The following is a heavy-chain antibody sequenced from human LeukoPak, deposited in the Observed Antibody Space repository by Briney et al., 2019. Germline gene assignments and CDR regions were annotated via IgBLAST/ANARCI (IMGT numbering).Heavy chain of an antibody. Sequence: SETLSLTCTVSGGSISSGSRYWNWIRQPAGKGLEWIGRFYSSGSISYNPSLESRVTISVDTSKNQFSLKLTSVTAADAAVYYCARDRLVSPGLIDYWGRGTLVTVSS. CDR2: FYSSGSI. J-gene: IGHJ4*02. V-gene: IGHV4-61*02. CDR3: ARDRLVSPGLIDY. CDR1: GGSISSGSRY. D-gene: IGHD5/OR15-5a*01.